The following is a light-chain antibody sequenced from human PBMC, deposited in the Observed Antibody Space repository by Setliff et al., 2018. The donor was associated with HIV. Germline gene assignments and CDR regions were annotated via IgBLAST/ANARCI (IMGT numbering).Light chain of an antibody. CDR1: SSDVGGYDY. Sequence: QSALTQPASVSGSPGQSITISCTGTSSDVGGYDYVSWYQHHPGKAPQLLIYNVSKRPSGVSNRFSGSKSGNTASLTISGLQAEDEADYYCSSYTINKSLVIFGGGTKVTVL. CDR2: NVS. V-gene: IGLV2-14*03. J-gene: IGLJ2*01. CDR3: SSYTINKSLVI.